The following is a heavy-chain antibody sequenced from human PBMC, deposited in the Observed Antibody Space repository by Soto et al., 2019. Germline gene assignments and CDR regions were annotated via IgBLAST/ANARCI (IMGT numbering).Heavy chain of an antibody. CDR3: ARCLAAGVGASYYGMAV. V-gene: IGHV1-18*01. D-gene: IGHD2-15*01. CDR1: GYTFTSYG. J-gene: IGHJ6*04. Sequence: GASVKASSKASGYTFTSYGISWVRQAPGQGLEWMGWISAYTGNTNYAQKPQGRVTMTTDTSTSTAYMKLRSRRSDDTAVYFCARCLAAGVGASYYGMAVWGKGTTVTVSS. CDR2: ISAYTGNT.